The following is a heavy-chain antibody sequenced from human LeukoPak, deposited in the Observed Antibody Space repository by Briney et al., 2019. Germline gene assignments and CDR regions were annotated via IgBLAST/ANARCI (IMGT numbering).Heavy chain of an antibody. J-gene: IGHJ6*03. CDR3: ARGYCSGGSCYSYYYYNYMDV. D-gene: IGHD2-15*01. CDR2: IYHSGST. Sequence: GSLRLSCAASGFTFSSYSMNWVRQAPGKGLEWIGYIYHSGSTNYNPSLKSRVTISVDTSKNQFSLKLSSVTAADTAVYYCARGYCSGGSCYSYYYYNYMDVWGKGTTVTVSS. V-gene: IGHV4-59*01. CDR1: GFTFSSYS.